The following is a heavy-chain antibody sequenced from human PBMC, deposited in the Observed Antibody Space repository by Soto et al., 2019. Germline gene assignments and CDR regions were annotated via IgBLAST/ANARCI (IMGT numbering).Heavy chain of an antibody. CDR3: ARDRWSSGTCYYYYHGMDV. D-gene: IGHD6-19*01. CDR1: GGSVSSGSYY. Sequence: SSETLSLTCTVSGGSVSSGSYYWSWIRQPPGKGLEWIGYIYYSGSTNYNPSLKSRVTISVDTSKNQFSLKLSSVTAADTAVYYCARDRWSSGTCYYYYHGMDVWGQGTTVTVSS. V-gene: IGHV4-61*01. J-gene: IGHJ6*02. CDR2: IYYSGST.